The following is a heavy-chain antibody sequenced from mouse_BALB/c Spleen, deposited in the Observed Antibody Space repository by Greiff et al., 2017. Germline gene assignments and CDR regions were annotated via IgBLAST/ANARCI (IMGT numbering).Heavy chain of an antibody. J-gene: IGHJ3*01. CDR1: GYTFTSYW. V-gene: IGHV1-69*02. D-gene: IGHD2-10*02. CDR3: ARKYGNYSWFAY. CDR2: LDPSDSYT. Sequence: VQLQQPGAELVKPGASVKLSCKASGYTFTSYWMHWVKQRPGQGLEWIGELDPSDSYTNYNQKFKGKATLTVDKSSSTAYMQLSSLTSEDSAVYYCARKYGNYSWFAYWGQGTLVTVSA.